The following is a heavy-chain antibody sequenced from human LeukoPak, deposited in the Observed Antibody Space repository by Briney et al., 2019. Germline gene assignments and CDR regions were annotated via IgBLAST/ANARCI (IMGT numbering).Heavy chain of an antibody. CDR1: GGSFSGYY. J-gene: IGHJ4*02. CDR3: ARDRTPTVTPYYFDY. V-gene: IGHV4-34*01. CDR2: INHSGST. Sequence: SETLSLTCAVYGGSFSGYYWSWIRQPPGKGLEWIGEINHSGSTNYNPSLKSRVTISVDTSKNQFSLKLSSVTAADTAVYYCARDRTPTVTPYYFDYWGQGTLVTVSS. D-gene: IGHD4-17*01.